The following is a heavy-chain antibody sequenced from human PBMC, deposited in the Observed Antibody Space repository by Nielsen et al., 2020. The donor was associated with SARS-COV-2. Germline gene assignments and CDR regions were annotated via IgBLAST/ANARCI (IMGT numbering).Heavy chain of an antibody. V-gene: IGHV1-46*01. D-gene: IGHD2-15*01. Sequence: ASVKVSCKTSENSFPTSYVHWVRQATGQGLDWMGIINPTGLTTTYAQKFEGRVTMTRDTSTKTVYMELSSLTSEDTAVYYCATSGLFFADFDYWGQGSPVLVSS. CDR1: ENSFPTSY. CDR3: ATSGLFFADFDY. J-gene: IGHJ4*02. CDR2: INPTGLTT.